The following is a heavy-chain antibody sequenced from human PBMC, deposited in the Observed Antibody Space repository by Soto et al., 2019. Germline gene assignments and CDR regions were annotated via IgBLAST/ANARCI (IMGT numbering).Heavy chain of an antibody. CDR1: GGSISVYY. Sequence: SETLSLTCTLSGGSISVYYWSWIRQSPRQGLEWIGYVYDNGRPYYSPSLKSRVTISADTSKNQISLKLTSATAADPAVYYCARGVGSSPPRYWGRGTLVTVSS. CDR2: VYDNGRP. J-gene: IGHJ4*02. V-gene: IGHV4-59*01. CDR3: ARGVGSSPPRY. D-gene: IGHD3-9*01.